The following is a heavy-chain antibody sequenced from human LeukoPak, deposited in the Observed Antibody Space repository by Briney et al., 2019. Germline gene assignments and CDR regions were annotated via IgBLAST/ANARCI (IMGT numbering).Heavy chain of an antibody. CDR1: GYTFTSYG. V-gene: IGHV1-18*01. J-gene: IGHJ6*03. Sequence: ASVKVSCKASGYTFTSYGISWVRQAPGQGLEWMGWISAYNGNTNYAQKLQGRVTMTTDTSTSTAYMELRSLRSDDTAVYYCARVIECSSTSCNRDYYYYYMDVWGKGTTVTVSS. D-gene: IGHD2-2*01. CDR2: ISAYNGNT. CDR3: ARVIECSSTSCNRDYYYYYMDV.